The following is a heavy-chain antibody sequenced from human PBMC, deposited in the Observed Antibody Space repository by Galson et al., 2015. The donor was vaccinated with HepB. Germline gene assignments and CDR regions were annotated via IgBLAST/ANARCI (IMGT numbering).Heavy chain of an antibody. Sequence: SETLSLTCTVSGGSISSSSYYWGWIRQPPGKGLEWIGSIYYSGSTYYNPSLKSRVTISVDTSKNQFSLKLSSVTAADTAVYYCARLREDIVLMVYAKVPTGAFDIWGQGTMVTVSS. CDR1: GGSISSSSYY. V-gene: IGHV4-39*01. CDR2: IYYSGST. J-gene: IGHJ3*02. D-gene: IGHD2-8*01. CDR3: ARLREDIVLMVYAKVPTGAFDI.